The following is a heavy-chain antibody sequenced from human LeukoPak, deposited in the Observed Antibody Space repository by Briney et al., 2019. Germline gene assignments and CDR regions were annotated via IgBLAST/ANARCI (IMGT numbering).Heavy chain of an antibody. J-gene: IGHJ4*02. Sequence: EPSETLSLTCTVSSGSISTSNYYWGWVRQPPGKALEWIGNIFYSGSTYYSPSLKSRVTISVDTSKNQFSLKLSSVTAADTAVYYCARLTTVHHVEFDHWGQGTLVTVSS. CDR1: SGSISTSNYY. D-gene: IGHD4-11*01. CDR2: IFYSGST. V-gene: IGHV4-39*07. CDR3: ARLTTVHHVEFDH.